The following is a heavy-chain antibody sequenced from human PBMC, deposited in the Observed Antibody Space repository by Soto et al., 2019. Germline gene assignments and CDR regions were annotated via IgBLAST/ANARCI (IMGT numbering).Heavy chain of an antibody. Sequence: GGSLRLSCAASGFTFSSYGMHWVRQAPGKGLEWVAVIWYYGSNKYYADSVKGRFTISRDNSKNTLYLQMNSLRAEDTAVYYCARDATHSNYLDYWGQGTLVTGSS. CDR2: IWYYGSNK. V-gene: IGHV3-33*08. CDR1: GFTFSSYG. CDR3: ARDATHSNYLDY. D-gene: IGHD4-4*01. J-gene: IGHJ4*02.